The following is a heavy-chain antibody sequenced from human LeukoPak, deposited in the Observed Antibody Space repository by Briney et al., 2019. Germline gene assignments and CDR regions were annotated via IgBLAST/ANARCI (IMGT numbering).Heavy chain of an antibody. J-gene: IGHJ4*02. D-gene: IGHD2-15*01. CDR1: GFTFSTYL. CDR3: ARSLGSCSGGSCYS. Sequence: GGSLRLSCAASGFTFSTYLMSWVRQAPGNGLEWVANIKRDGSDKYYVDSVKGRFTISRDNAKNSLYLQMNSLRADDTAVYYCARSLGSCSGGSCYSWGQGTLVTVSS. CDR2: IKRDGSDK. V-gene: IGHV3-7*03.